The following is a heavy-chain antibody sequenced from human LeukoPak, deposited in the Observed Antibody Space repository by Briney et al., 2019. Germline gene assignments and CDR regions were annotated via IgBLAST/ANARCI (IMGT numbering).Heavy chain of an antibody. V-gene: IGHV3-53*01. CDR3: AWGNQ. Sequence: GGSLRLSCAASGFSFSSYWMSWVRQAPGKGLEWVSVIYSGGNTYYADSVKGRFTISRDNSKNTLYLQMNNLRAEDTAVYYCAWGNQWGQGTLVTVSS. CDR1: GFSFSSYW. J-gene: IGHJ4*02. D-gene: IGHD1-14*01. CDR2: IYSGGNT.